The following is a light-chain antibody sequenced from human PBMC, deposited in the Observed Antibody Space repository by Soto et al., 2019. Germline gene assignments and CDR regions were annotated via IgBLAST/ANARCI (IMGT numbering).Light chain of an antibody. CDR2: PNN. Sequence: QSVLTQPPSASGTPGQRVTISCSGSSSNIGSKTVNWYQYLPGTAPKLLTWPNNQRPSGVPDRFSGSKSGASASLAISGLQAEEEADYYWAVWVDGLKGLVFGGGTKVTV. V-gene: IGLV1-44*01. CDR3: AVWVDGLKGLV. J-gene: IGLJ2*01. CDR1: SSNIGSKT.